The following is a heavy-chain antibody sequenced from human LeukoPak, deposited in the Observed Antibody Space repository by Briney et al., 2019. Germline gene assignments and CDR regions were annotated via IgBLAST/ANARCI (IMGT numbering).Heavy chain of an antibody. V-gene: IGHV3-74*01. D-gene: IGHD6-6*01. J-gene: IGHJ4*02. CDR1: GFTFSSYW. CDR2: INSDGSST. CDR3: ASIGYSSSSDY. Sequence: GGSLRLSCAASGFTFSSYWMHWVRQAPGKGLVWVSRINSDGSSTSYADSVKGRLTISRDNAKNTLYLQMNSLRAEDTAVYYCASIGYSSSSDYWGQGTLVTVSS.